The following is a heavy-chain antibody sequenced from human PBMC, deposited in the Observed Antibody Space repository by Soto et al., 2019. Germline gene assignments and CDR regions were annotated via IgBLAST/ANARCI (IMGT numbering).Heavy chain of an antibody. CDR2: IWYDGSNK. D-gene: IGHD2-21*02. V-gene: IGHV3-33*01. J-gene: IGHJ6*02. Sequence: GGSLRLSCAASGFTFSSYGMHWVRQAPGKGLEWVAVIWYDGSNKYYADSVKGRFTISRDNSKNTLYLQMNSLRAEDTAVYYCARYPLADCGGDWPCGMDVWGQGTTVTVSS. CDR1: GFTFSSYG. CDR3: ARYPLADCGGDWPCGMDV.